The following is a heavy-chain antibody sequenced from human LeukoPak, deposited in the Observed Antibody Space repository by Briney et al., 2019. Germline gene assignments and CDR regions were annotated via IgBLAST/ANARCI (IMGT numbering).Heavy chain of an antibody. CDR3: ARGYSGYYYYYGMDV. CDR2: IYPGDSDT. Sequence: GESLKISCKGSGYSFSRYWIGWVRQMPGKGLEWMGIIYPGDSDTRCSPSFQGQVAMSADKSISTAYLQWSSLKASDTAMYYCARGYSGYYYYYGMDVWGQGTTVTVTS. D-gene: IGHD5-12*01. CDR1: GYSFSRYW. J-gene: IGHJ6*02. V-gene: IGHV5-51*03.